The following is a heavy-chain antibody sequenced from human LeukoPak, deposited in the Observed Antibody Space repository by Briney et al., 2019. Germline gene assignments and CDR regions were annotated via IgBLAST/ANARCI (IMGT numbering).Heavy chain of an antibody. CDR2: IYYSGST. Sequence: SETLSITCTVSGGSISSYYWSWIRQPPGKGLEWIGYIYYSGSTNYNPSLKSRVTISVDTSKNQFSLKLSSVTAADTAVYYCARGLIGFGELYLDYWGQGTLVTVSS. CDR3: ARGLIGFGELYLDY. CDR1: GGSISSYY. J-gene: IGHJ4*02. D-gene: IGHD3-10*01. V-gene: IGHV4-59*01.